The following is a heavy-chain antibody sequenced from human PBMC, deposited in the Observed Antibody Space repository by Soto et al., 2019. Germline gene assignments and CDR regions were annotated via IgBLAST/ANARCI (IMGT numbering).Heavy chain of an antibody. CDR1: GGSISSYY. J-gene: IGHJ4*02. D-gene: IGHD5-18*01. CDR3: ARVGGYSYSLVDY. Sequence: SETLSLTCTVSGGSISSYYWSWIRQPPGKGLEWIGYIYYSGSTNYNPSLKSRVTISVDTSKNQFSLKLSSVTAADTAVYYCARVGGYSYSLVDYWGQGTLVTVSS. CDR2: IYYSGST. V-gene: IGHV4-59*01.